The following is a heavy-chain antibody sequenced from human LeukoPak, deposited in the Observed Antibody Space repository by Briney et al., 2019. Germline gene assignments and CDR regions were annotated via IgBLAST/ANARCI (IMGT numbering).Heavy chain of an antibody. D-gene: IGHD3-10*01. CDR3: ASWGGSLVRGVIRF. J-gene: IGHJ4*02. Sequence: SETLSLTCTVSGGSISSSSYYWGWIRQPPGKGLEWIGSIYYSGSTYYNPSLKSRVTISVDTSKNQFSLKLSSVTAADTAVYYFASWGGSLVRGVIRFWGQGTLVTVSS. V-gene: IGHV4-39*01. CDR2: IYYSGST. CDR1: GGSISSSSYY.